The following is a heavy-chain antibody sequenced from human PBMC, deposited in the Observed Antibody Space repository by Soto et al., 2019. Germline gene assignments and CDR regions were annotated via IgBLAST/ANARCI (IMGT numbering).Heavy chain of an antibody. Sequence: NPSETLSLTCTVSDGSLSSFYWVWIRQPPGKELEWIGQIYHSGSTIYNPSLESRVTILVDSSKNQVSLDLTSVTAADTAVYYCARGWGGPCYLDSCGQGALGTVST. CDR1: DGSLSSFY. V-gene: IGHV4-59*01. CDR2: IYHSGST. CDR3: ARGWGGPCYLDS. J-gene: IGHJ4*02. D-gene: IGHD3-16*01.